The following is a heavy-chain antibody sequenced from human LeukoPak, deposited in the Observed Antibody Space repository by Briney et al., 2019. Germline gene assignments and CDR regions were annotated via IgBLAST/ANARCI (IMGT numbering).Heavy chain of an antibody. CDR3: LKDCKNNRCSGARKDV. CDR2: IGTVGDT. V-gene: IGHV3-13*01. CDR1: GFTFSNYD. Sequence: GGSLRLSCAASGFTFSNYDMHWVRQATGKGLEWVSSIGTVGDTYYSDSVKGRFTISRENAKNSWYLQMSSLRAGDTAVYYCLKDCKNNRCSGARKDVWGQGTTVIVSS. D-gene: IGHD1-14*01. J-gene: IGHJ6*02.